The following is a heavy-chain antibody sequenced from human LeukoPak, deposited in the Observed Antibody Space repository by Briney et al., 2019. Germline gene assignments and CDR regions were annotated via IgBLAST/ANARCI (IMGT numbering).Heavy chain of an antibody. CDR2: INPSGGST. V-gene: IGHV1-46*03. D-gene: IGHD2-2*02. CDR1: GYTFTGYY. Sequence: VASVKVSCKASGYTFTGYYMHWVRQAPGQGLEWMGIINPSGGSTSYAQKFQGRVTMTRDTSTSTVYMELSSLRSEDTAVYYCARDHEGYCSSTSCYRGDAFDIWGQGTMVTVSS. CDR3: ARDHEGYCSSTSCYRGDAFDI. J-gene: IGHJ3*02.